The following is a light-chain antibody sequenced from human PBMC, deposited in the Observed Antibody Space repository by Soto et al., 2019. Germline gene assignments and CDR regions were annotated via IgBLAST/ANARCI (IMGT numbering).Light chain of an antibody. V-gene: IGKV1-5*03. J-gene: IGKJ1*01. Sequence: DIPMTQSPSTLSASVGDRVTITCRASQSISTWLAWYQHKPGKAPKLLIYKASNLESGVPSRFSGSGSGTEFTLTISSLEPDDFATYYCQQYNHYCTFGQGTKVEMK. CDR1: QSISTW. CDR3: QQYNHYCT. CDR2: KAS.